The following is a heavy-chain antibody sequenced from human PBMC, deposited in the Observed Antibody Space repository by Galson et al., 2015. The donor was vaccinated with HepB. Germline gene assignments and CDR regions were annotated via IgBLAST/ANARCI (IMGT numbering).Heavy chain of an antibody. D-gene: IGHD6-19*01. CDR1: GFTFISYQ. J-gene: IGHJ6*03. Sequence: SLRLSCAASGFTFISYQMNWVRQAPGKGLEWVSFISSSSSYISYADSVKGRFTISRDNAKSSLYLQMDSLRVEDTAVYFCARDSSGWYMDIWGKGATVTVSS. CDR3: ARDSSGWYMDI. CDR2: ISSSSSYI. V-gene: IGHV3-21*06.